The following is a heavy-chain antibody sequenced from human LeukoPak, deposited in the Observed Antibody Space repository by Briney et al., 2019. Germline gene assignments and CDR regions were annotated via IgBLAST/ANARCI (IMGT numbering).Heavy chain of an antibody. V-gene: IGHV3-30*18. CDR1: GFTFNSFG. D-gene: IGHD3-22*01. CDR2: ISYDGSNK. Sequence: GGSLRLSCTASGFTFNSFGMHWVRQAPGKGLEWVAVISYDGSNKYFADSVKGRFTISRDNSKNTLYLQMNSLRAEDTAVYYCAKDYDSSGWAAFDIWGQGTMVTVSS. J-gene: IGHJ3*02. CDR3: AKDYDSSGWAAFDI.